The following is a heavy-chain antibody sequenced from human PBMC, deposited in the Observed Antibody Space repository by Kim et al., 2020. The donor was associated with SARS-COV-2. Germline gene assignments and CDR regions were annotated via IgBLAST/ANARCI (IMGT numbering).Heavy chain of an antibody. CDR3: ATDQDPAMVTDAFDL. Sequence: ASVKVSCKVSGYTLTELSMHWVRQAHGKGLEWMGGFDPEDGETIYAQNFQGRVTMTEDTSTDTAYMELSSLRYEDTAVYYCATDQDPAMVTDAFDLWGQGTKVTVSS. CDR2: FDPEDGET. CDR1: GYTLTELS. J-gene: IGHJ3*01. D-gene: IGHD5-18*01. V-gene: IGHV1-24*01.